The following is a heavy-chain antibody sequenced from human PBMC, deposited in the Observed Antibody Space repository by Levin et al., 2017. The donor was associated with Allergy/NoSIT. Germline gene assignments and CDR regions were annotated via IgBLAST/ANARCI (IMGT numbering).Heavy chain of an antibody. CDR1: GFTFSSYA. Sequence: GGSLRLSCAASGFTFSSYAMHWVRQAPGKGLEWVAVISYDGSNKYYADSVKGRFTISRDNSKNTLYLQMNSLRAEDTAVYYCARDDPLTTVNTYYYGMDVWGQGTTVTVSS. CDR3: ARDDPLTTVNTYYYGMDV. D-gene: IGHD4-11*01. CDR2: ISYDGSNK. J-gene: IGHJ6*02. V-gene: IGHV3-30-3*01.